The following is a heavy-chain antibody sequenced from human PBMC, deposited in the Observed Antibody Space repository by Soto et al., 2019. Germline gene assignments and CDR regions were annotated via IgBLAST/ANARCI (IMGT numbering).Heavy chain of an antibody. D-gene: IGHD3-3*01. Sequence: GGSLRLSCAASGFTFSSYAMHWVRQAPGKGLEWVAVISYDGSNKYYADSVKGRFTISRDNSKNTLYLQMNSLRAEDTAVYYCAREPEDFGVVILYYFDYWGQGTLVTVSS. V-gene: IGHV3-30-3*01. J-gene: IGHJ4*02. CDR2: ISYDGSNK. CDR3: AREPEDFGVVILYYFDY. CDR1: GFTFSSYA.